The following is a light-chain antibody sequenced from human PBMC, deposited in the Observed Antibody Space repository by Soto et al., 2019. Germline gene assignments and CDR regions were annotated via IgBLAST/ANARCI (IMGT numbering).Light chain of an antibody. CDR1: QSISSW. CDR3: QQYNGYPWT. Sequence: DIQMTQSPSTLSASVGDRVTITCRASQSISSWLVWYQQKPGKAPKVLIYRASGLESGVPCRFSGSGSWTDFTLTISSLQHDDFATYYCQQYNGYPWTFGHGTKVEIK. CDR2: RAS. J-gene: IGKJ1*01. V-gene: IGKV1-5*03.